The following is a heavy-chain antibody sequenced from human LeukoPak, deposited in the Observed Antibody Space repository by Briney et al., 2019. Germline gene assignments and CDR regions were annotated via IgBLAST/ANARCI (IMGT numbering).Heavy chain of an antibody. J-gene: IGHJ4*02. CDR2: VSFDGNTT. V-gene: IGHV3-30*09. CDR3: ARFRAATTRFDY. CDR1: GFTFRNYA. D-gene: IGHD1/OR15-1a*01. Sequence: GRSLRLSCAASGFTFRNYAMYWVRQAPGRGLEWAAFVSFDGNTTLYSDSVKGRFAISRDDSKNTLYLEMNSLRPEDTAVYYCARFRAATTRFDYWGQGTLVTVSS.